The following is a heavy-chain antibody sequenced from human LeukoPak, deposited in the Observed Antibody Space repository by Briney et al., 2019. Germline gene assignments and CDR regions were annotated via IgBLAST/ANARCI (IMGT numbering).Heavy chain of an antibody. J-gene: IGHJ4*02. CDR3: ARGHSYGSGNYYIPPDY. CDR2: IWYDGSNK. V-gene: IGHV3-33*01. Sequence: GGNLRLSCAASGFTFSSYGMHWVRQAPGKGLEWVAVIWYDGSNKYYADSVKGRFTISRDNSKNTLYLQMNSLRVEDTSVYYCARGHSYGSGNYYIPPDYWGQGTLVT. D-gene: IGHD3-10*01. CDR1: GFTFSSYG.